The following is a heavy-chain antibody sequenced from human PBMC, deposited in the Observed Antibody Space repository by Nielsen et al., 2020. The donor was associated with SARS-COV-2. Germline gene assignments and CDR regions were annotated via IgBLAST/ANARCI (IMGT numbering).Heavy chain of an antibody. CDR2: IWYDGSNK. Sequence: GESLKISCAASGFTFSSYGMHWVRQAPGKGLEWVAVIWYDGSNKYYADSVKGRFTISRDNSKNTLYLQMNSLRAEDTAVYYCARAVSSWLYYMDVWGKGTTVTVSS. J-gene: IGHJ6*03. D-gene: IGHD6-13*01. V-gene: IGHV3-33*01. CDR3: ARAVSSWLYYMDV. CDR1: GFTFSSYG.